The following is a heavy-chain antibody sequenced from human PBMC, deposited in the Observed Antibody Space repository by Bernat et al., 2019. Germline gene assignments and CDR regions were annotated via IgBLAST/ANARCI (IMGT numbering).Heavy chain of an antibody. D-gene: IGHD3-16*01. CDR3: ARELAGYVYYYYGMDV. V-gene: IGHV3-33*01. Sequence: QVQLVESGGGVVQPGRSLRLSCAASGFTFSSYGMHWVRQAPGKGLEWVAVIWYDGSNKYYSSSVEGRFNITRDNSKNTLYLQKNRLRAEDTAVYYCARELAGYVYYYYGMDVWGQGTTVTVSS. CDR1: GFTFSSYG. CDR2: IWYDGSNK. J-gene: IGHJ6*02.